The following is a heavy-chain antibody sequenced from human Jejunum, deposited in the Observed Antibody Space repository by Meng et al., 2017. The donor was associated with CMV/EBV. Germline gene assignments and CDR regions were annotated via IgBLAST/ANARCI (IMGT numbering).Heavy chain of an antibody. J-gene: IGHJ4*02. Sequence: SGGSSRSSSFYWGWVRQLPGGGLEWFGSIFFDGTTYYNPSLRSRVTISIDTSKNQFSLRLSSVTAADTAVYFCARRNNWNYEIDYWGQGTRVTVSS. D-gene: IGHD1-7*01. CDR3: ARRNNWNYEIDY. V-gene: IGHV4-39*07. CDR2: IFFDGTT. CDR1: GGSSRSSSFY.